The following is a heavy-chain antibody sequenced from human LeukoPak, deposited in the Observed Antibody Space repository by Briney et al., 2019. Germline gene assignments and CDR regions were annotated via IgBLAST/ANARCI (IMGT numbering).Heavy chain of an antibody. V-gene: IGHV3-23*01. CDR2: ITSRSTT. CDR3: AKDGNWARFED. Sequence: SGGSLRLSCAASGFIFSHYGMNWVRQAPGKRLEWVSGITSRSTTYYADSVKGRFTISRDNSKNMVWLQINSPTAEDTATYYCAKDGNWARFEDWGQGTLVTVSS. CDR1: GFIFSHYG. D-gene: IGHD7-27*01. J-gene: IGHJ4*02.